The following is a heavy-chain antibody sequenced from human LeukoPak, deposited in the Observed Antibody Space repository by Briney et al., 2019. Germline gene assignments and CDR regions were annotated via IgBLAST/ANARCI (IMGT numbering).Heavy chain of an antibody. V-gene: IGHV4-39*01. Sequence: SETLSLTCTVSGGSISSYYWGWIRQPPGKGLEWIGSIYYSGSTYYNPSLKSRVTISVDTSKNQFSLKLSSVTAADTAVYYCATLPPLVVVITADYWGQGTLVTVSS. CDR3: ATLPPLVVVITADY. CDR1: GGSISSYY. D-gene: IGHD3-22*01. J-gene: IGHJ4*02. CDR2: IYYSGST.